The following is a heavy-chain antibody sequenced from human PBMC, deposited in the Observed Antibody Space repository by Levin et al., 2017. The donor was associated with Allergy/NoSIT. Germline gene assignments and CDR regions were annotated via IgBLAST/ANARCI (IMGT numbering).Heavy chain of an antibody. J-gene: IGHJ4*02. CDR3: AKNGYCSGGSCPTD. Sequence: PGGSLRLSCAASGFTFSSYGMHWVRQAPGKGLEWVAVISYDGSNKYYADSVKGRFTISRDNSKNTLYLQMNSLRAEDTAVYYCAKNGYCSGGSCPTDWGQGTLVTVSS. V-gene: IGHV3-30*18. CDR1: GFTFSSYG. D-gene: IGHD2-15*01. CDR2: ISYDGSNK.